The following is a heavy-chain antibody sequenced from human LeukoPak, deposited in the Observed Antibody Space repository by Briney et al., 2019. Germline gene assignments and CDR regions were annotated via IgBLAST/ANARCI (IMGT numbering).Heavy chain of an antibody. D-gene: IGHD2-15*01. CDR2: MNTASGDT. CDR3: AREDIVMSNDAFDI. J-gene: IGHJ3*02. Sequence: ASVRVSCKASGYSFSSYDINWVRQASGQGLEWVGWMNTASGDTGPAQKFQGRATMTRDTSINTAYMELKSLESEDTAVYYCAREDIVMSNDAFDIWGQGTRVIVSS. CDR1: GYSFSSYD. V-gene: IGHV1-8*01.